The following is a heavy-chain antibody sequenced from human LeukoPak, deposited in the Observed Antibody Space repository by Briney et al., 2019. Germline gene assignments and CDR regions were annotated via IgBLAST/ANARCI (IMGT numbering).Heavy chain of an antibody. CDR3: ARVLQNYYYLDV. Sequence: SETLSLTCTVSGVSISSHYWSWVRQPPGKGLEWIGNIYDSESTHYKSSLKSRVTISVDTSKNLFSLRLRSVTAADTAVYYCARVLQNYYYLDVWGKGTTVTVSS. CDR1: GVSISSHY. CDR2: IYDSEST. D-gene: IGHD3-3*01. J-gene: IGHJ6*03. V-gene: IGHV4-59*11.